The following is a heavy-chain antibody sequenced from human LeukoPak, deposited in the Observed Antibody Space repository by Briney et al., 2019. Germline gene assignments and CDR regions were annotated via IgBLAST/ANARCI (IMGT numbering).Heavy chain of an antibody. CDR2: IKQDGTEI. CDR1: GFTFNNYW. J-gene: IGHJ4*02. CDR3: ARTPDGADY. V-gene: IGHV3-7*01. D-gene: IGHD3-10*01. Sequence: GGSLRLSCAASGFTFNNYWMTWFRQAPGKGLEWVANIKQDGTEIFYADSVRGRFIISRDNAENSQYLQMNSLRVEDTAVYYCARTPDGADYWGQGTLVTVSS.